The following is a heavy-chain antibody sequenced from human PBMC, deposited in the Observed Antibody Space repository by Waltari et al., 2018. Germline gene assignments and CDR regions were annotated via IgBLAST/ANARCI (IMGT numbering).Heavy chain of an antibody. D-gene: IGHD3-10*01. V-gene: IGHV4-39*01. CDR3: ARQNSGWFDP. J-gene: IGHJ5*02. CDR1: GGSISSSSYY. Sequence: QLQLQESGPGLVKPSETLSLTCTVSGGSISSSSYYWGWIRQPPGKGLEWIGSIYYSGSTYYNPSLKSRVTISVDTSKNQFSLKLSSVTAADMAVYYCARQNSGWFDPWGQGTLVTVSS. CDR2: IYYSGST.